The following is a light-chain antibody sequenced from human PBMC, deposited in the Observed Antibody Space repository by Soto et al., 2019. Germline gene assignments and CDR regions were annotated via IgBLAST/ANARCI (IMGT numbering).Light chain of an antibody. CDR1: SSSIGSNT. J-gene: IGLJ1*01. CDR2: SNN. Sequence: QSVLTQPPSASGTLGQRVTISCSGSSSSIGSNTVNWYQQLPGTAPKLLIYSNNQRPSGVPDRFSGSKSGTSASLAISGLQSEDEADYYCAAWDDSLNGYVFGTGTKVTVL. CDR3: AAWDDSLNGYV. V-gene: IGLV1-44*01.